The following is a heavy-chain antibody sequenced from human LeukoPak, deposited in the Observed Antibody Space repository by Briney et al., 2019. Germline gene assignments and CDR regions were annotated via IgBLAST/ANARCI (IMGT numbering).Heavy chain of an antibody. CDR1: GFTFSDYS. CDR3: ARGVPYSSNHFDY. CDR2: IGIDSGNT. Sequence: GGSLRLSCAASGFTFSDYSMNWVRQAPGKGLEWISYIGIDSGNTNYADSVKGRFTISGDNSKNTLYLQMNSLRAEDTAVYYCARGVPYSSNHFDYWGQGTLVTVSS. J-gene: IGHJ4*02. D-gene: IGHD6-13*01. V-gene: IGHV3-48*01.